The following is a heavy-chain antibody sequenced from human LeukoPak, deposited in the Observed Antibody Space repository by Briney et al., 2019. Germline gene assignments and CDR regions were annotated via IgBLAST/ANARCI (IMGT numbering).Heavy chain of an antibody. D-gene: IGHD3-3*01. J-gene: IGHJ4*02. Sequence: GGSLRLSCAASGFTFSSYSMNWVRQAPGKGLEWVSSISSSSSYIYYADSVKGRFTISRDNAKNSLYLQMNSLRAEDTAVYYCARSEDVLRFLEWLSYFDYWGQGTLVTVSS. CDR1: GFTFSSYS. V-gene: IGHV3-21*01. CDR2: ISSSSSYI. CDR3: ARSEDVLRFLEWLSYFDY.